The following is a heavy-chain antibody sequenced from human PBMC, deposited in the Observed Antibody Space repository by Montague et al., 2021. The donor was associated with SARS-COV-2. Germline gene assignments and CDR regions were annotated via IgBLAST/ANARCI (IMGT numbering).Heavy chain of an antibody. CDR1: GFSLSTSGMR. CDR3: ARSYYDILTNYYDAFDT. Sequence: PALVKPTQTLTLTCTLSGFSLSTSGMRASWIRQPPGKALEWLARXDWDDDKFYSTSLKTRLTISKDTSKNQVVLTMTNMDPVDTATYYCARSYYDILTNYYDAFDTWGQGTMVTVSS. J-gene: IGHJ3*02. V-gene: IGHV2-70*04. CDR2: XDWDDDK. D-gene: IGHD3-9*01.